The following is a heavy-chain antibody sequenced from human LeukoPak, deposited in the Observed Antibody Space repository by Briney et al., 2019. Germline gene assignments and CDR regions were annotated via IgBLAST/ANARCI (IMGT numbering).Heavy chain of an antibody. CDR1: GGSISSGDYY. CDR3: ARAKGMKYYFDY. D-gene: IGHD3-10*01. J-gene: IGHJ4*02. V-gene: IGHV4-30-4*08. Sequence: PSETLSLTCTVPGGSISSGDYYWSWIRQPPGKGLEWIGYIYYSGSTYYNPSLKSRVTISVDTSKNQFSLKLSSVTAADTAVYYCARAKGMKYYFDYWGQGTLVTVSS. CDR2: IYYSGST.